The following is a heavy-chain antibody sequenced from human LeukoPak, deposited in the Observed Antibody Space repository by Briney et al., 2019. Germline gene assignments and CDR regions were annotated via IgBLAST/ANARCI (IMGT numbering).Heavy chain of an antibody. CDR1: GFTFSSYA. D-gene: IGHD1-14*01. CDR3: AKDLVSTTSASDY. Sequence: GGSLRLSRAASGFTFSSYAMSWVRQAPGKGLEWVSTVTGSGDTTYYADSVKGRFTISRDNSKNTLYLQMNSLRAEDTAVYYCAKDLVSTTSASDYWGQGTLVTVSS. CDR2: VTGSGDTT. V-gene: IGHV3-23*01. J-gene: IGHJ4*02.